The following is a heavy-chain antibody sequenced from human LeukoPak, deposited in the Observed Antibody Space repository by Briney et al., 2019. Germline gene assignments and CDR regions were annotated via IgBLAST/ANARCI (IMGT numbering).Heavy chain of an antibody. J-gene: IGHJ5*02. CDR1: GGSISSYY. D-gene: IGHD3-10*01. Sequence: SETLSLTCTVSGGSISSYYWSWIQQPPGKGLEWIGYIYATGSTNYNPPLKSRVTISVDTSKNQFSLNLRSVTAADTAVYYCARHGSVRSPLGPWGQGTLVTVSS. V-gene: IGHV4-4*09. CDR2: IYATGST. CDR3: ARHGSVRSPLGP.